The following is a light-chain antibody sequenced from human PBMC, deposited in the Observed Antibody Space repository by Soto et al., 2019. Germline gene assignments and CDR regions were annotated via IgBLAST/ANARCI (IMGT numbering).Light chain of an antibody. CDR3: QQYGASPWT. V-gene: IGKV3-20*01. J-gene: IGKJ1*01. CDR1: QSVSSGL. CDR2: DAS. Sequence: DIAITPPPGPLSLSQGERAPLSCRASQSVSSGLLAWYQHKPGQAPSLLIFDASRRATGIPDRFSGSGSGTDFTLTISRLEPEDFAVYYCQQYGASPWTFGQGTEVDI.